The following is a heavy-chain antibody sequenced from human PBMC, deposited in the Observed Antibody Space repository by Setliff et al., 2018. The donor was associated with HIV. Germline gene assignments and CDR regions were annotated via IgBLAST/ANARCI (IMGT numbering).Heavy chain of an antibody. Sequence: SETLSLTCSVSGGSISTGGYYWSWIRQHPGEGLEWIGYIYYSGSTYYYPSLKSRVTISVDTSQNQFSLRLSSVTAADTAVYYCARGGGSRAATSSYYYMDVWGKGTTVTVSS. CDR3: ARGGGSRAATSSYYYMDV. J-gene: IGHJ6*03. V-gene: IGHV4-31*03. D-gene: IGHD2-15*01. CDR1: GGSISTGGYY. CDR2: IYYSGST.